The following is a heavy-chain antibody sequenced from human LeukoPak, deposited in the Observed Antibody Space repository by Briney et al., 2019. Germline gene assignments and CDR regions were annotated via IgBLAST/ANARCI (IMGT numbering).Heavy chain of an antibody. J-gene: IGHJ6*02. CDR3: ARHRGSYYGMEV. V-gene: IGHV4-39*01. CDR2: IYYTGST. CDR1: GGSISSSSYY. Sequence: PPETLSLTCTVSGGSISSSSYYWGWIRQPPGKGLEWIGNIYYTGSTYYNPSLKSRVTISVDTSKNQFSLKLSSVTAADTAVYYCARHRGSYYGMEVWGQGTTVTVSS.